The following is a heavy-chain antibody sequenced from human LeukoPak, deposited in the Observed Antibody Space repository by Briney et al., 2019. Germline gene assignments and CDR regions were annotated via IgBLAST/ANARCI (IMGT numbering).Heavy chain of an antibody. CDR2: INPNSGGT. CDR1: GYTFTGYY. Sequence: ASVKVSCKASGYTFTGYYIHWVRQAPGQGLEWMGWINPNSGGTNYAQKFQGRVTMTRDTSISTAYMELSRLRSDDTAVYYCARSGGSSSRRFDPWGQGTLVTVSS. J-gene: IGHJ5*02. CDR3: ARSGGSSSRRFDP. D-gene: IGHD6-13*01. V-gene: IGHV1-2*02.